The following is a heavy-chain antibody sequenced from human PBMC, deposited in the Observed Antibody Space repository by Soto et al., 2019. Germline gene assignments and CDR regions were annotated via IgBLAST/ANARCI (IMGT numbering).Heavy chain of an antibody. CDR2: IIPTFGTA. V-gene: IGHV1-69*06. D-gene: IGHD2-2*01. Sequence: SVKVSCKASAGTFSSYAISWVRQAPGQGLEWMGGIIPTFGTANYAQKSQGRVTITADKSTSTAYMELSSLRSEDTAVYYCARGIVVVPAATSYGMDVWGQGTLVTVSS. J-gene: IGHJ6*02. CDR1: AGTFSSYA. CDR3: ARGIVVVPAATSYGMDV.